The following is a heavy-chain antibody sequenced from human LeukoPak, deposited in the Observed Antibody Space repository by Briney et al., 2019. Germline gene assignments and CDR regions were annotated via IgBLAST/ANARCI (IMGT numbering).Heavy chain of an antibody. Sequence: GGSLRLSCVASGFTFSSYSMNWVRQAPGKGLEWVSSISSSSSYIYYADSVKGRFTISRDNAKNSLYLQMNSLRAEDTAVYYCARGGGDGDYAPHWGQGTLVTVSS. CDR2: ISSSSSYI. CDR1: GFTFSSYS. D-gene: IGHD4-17*01. CDR3: ARGGGDGDYAPH. J-gene: IGHJ4*02. V-gene: IGHV3-21*01.